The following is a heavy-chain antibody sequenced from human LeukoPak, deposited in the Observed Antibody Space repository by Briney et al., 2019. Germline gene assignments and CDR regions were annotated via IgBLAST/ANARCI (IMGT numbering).Heavy chain of an antibody. J-gene: IGHJ4*02. CDR2: INWNGGST. Sequence: GGSLRLSCAASGFIFDDYGMSWVRQAPGKGLEWVSDINWNGGSTGYADSVKGRFTISRDNAKNSLYLQMNSLRAEDTALYYCARDHRYSCIYGPHYYWGQGTLVTVSS. D-gene: IGHD6-13*01. CDR3: ARDHRYSCIYGPHYY. V-gene: IGHV3-20*04. CDR1: GFIFDDYG.